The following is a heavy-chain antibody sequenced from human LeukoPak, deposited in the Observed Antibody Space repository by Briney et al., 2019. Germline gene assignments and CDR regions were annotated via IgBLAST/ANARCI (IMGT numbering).Heavy chain of an antibody. D-gene: IGHD6-13*01. V-gene: IGHV3-7*04. Sequence: GGSLRLSCAASGFTFTTYWMTWVRQAPGKGLEWVANIKQDGSDKYYVDSVKGRFTISRDNAKNSLYLQMNSLRAEDTAVYYCARGSRGNIAAAGHFDYWGQGTLVTVSS. CDR3: ARGSRGNIAAAGHFDY. CDR1: GFTFTTYW. J-gene: IGHJ4*02. CDR2: IKQDGSDK.